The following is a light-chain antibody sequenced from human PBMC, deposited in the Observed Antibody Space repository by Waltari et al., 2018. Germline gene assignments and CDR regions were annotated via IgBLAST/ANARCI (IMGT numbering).Light chain of an antibody. V-gene: IGKV3-20*01. CDR2: GAS. CDR3: QQYGGSFT. J-gene: IGKJ4*01. Sequence: EIVLTQSPGTLSLSTGERATLSCRASQSVSSSYLAWYQQKPGQAPRLLIYGASSRATGIPDRFSGSGSGTDFTLTISRLEPEDFAVYYCQQYGGSFTFGGGTKVEIK. CDR1: QSVSSSY.